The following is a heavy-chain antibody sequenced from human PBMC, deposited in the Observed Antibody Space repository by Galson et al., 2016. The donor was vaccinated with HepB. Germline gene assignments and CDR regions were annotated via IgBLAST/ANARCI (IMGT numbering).Heavy chain of an antibody. CDR1: GFTFSNYE. D-gene: IGHD5-24*01. Sequence: SLRLSCAASGFTFSNYEMNWVRQAPGKGLEWISYFSNSGSTIYYADSVKGRFTISRDILKNSLFLQMNSLGAEDTAVYFCARDERSGYIYPSYYYHGMDVWGQGTVVTVSS. CDR2: FSNSGSTI. J-gene: IGHJ6*02. CDR3: ARDERSGYIYPSYYYHGMDV. V-gene: IGHV3-48*03.